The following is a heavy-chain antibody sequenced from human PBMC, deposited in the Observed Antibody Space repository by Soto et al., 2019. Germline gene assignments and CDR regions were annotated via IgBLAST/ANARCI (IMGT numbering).Heavy chain of an antibody. CDR1: GGSISSYY. J-gene: IGHJ4*02. Sequence: PSETLSLTCTVSGGSISSYYWSWIRQPPGKGLEWMGHISDSGSTNYNPSLKSRVTMSLDTSKNQFSLKLSSVTAADTAVYYCARFNSSGWYVFLDYWGQGTLVTVSS. V-gene: IGHV4-59*01. CDR2: ISDSGST. CDR3: ARFNSSGWYVFLDY. D-gene: IGHD6-19*01.